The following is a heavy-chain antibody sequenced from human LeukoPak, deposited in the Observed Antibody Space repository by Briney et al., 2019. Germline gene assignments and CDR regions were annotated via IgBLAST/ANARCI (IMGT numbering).Heavy chain of an antibody. D-gene: IGHD3-10*01. CDR3: TRDSTWFGELLRI. V-gene: IGHV1-2*02. J-gene: IGHJ4*02. CDR2: INPNSGGT. Sequence: ASVKVSCKASGYTFTSYYMHWVRQAPGQGLELMGWINPNSGGTNYAQKFQGRVTMTRDTSISTAYMELSRLRSDDTAVYYCTRDSTWFGELLRIWGQGTLVTVSS. CDR1: GYTFTSYY.